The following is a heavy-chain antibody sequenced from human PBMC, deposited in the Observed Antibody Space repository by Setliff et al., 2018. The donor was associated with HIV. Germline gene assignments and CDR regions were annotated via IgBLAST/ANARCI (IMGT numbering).Heavy chain of an antibody. V-gene: IGHV4-39*07. CDR3: ARGIAAAGGYFDY. Sequence: TLSLTCSVFGDSINSRSYYWGWIRQSPGQGLEWIGNILSGGTTYYNPSLKSRITISLDTSKNQFSLKLSSVTAADTAVYYCARGIAAAGGYFDYWGPGTLVTVSS. D-gene: IGHD6-13*01. CDR1: GDSINSRSYY. J-gene: IGHJ4*02. CDR2: ILSGGTT.